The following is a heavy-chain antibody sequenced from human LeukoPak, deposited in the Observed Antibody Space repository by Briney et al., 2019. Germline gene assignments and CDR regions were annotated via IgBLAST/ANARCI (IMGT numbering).Heavy chain of an antibody. Sequence: ASVKVSCKASGYTFTSYGISWVRQAPGQGLEWMGWISAYNGNTNYAQKLQGRVTMTTDTSTSTAYMELRSLRSDDTAVYYCARDSPLMTTTSYYYDMDVWGQGTTVTVSS. CDR2: ISAYNGNT. CDR3: ARDSPLMTTTSYYYDMDV. J-gene: IGHJ6*02. CDR1: GYTFTSYG. V-gene: IGHV1-18*01. D-gene: IGHD4-17*01.